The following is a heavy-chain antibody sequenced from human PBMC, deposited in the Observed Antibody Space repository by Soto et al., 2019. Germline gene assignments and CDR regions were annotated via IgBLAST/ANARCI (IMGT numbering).Heavy chain of an antibody. Sequence: SETLSLTCNVSGDSIDSGGSYWSWIRQRPGKGLEWIGYIYYTGSSYYNPSLKSRLTLSLDTSNNQFSLQLRSVTAADTAVYYCARERQLGPSSGRLDFWGLGTLVTVSS. D-gene: IGHD6-6*01. J-gene: IGHJ4*02. CDR1: GDSIDSGGSY. CDR3: ARERQLGPSSGRLDF. CDR2: IYYTGSS. V-gene: IGHV4-31*03.